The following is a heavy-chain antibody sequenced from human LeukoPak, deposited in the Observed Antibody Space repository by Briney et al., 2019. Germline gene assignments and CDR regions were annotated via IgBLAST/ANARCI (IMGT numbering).Heavy chain of an antibody. D-gene: IGHD3-16*01. CDR1: GGSISSYY. Sequence: SETLSLTCTVSGGSISSYYWSWIRQPPGKGLEWIGYIDYSGSTNYNPSLKSRVTISVDTSKNQFSLKLSSVTAADTAVYYCSRVGGGAYYYGMDVWGQGTTVSVFS. J-gene: IGHJ6*02. CDR2: IDYSGST. V-gene: IGHV4-59*08. CDR3: SRVGGGAYYYGMDV.